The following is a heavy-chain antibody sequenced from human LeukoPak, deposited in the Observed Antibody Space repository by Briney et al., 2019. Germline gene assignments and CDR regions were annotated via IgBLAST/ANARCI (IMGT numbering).Heavy chain of an antibody. CDR2: INPNSGGT. V-gene: IGHV1-2*02. Sequence: ASVKVSCKASGYTFTGYYMHWVRQAPGQGLEWMGWINPNSGGTNFAQKFQGRVTMTRDTSISTAYMELSRLRSDDTAVYYCARGIVGAHAVDYWGQGTLVTVSS. CDR1: GYTFTGYY. D-gene: IGHD1-26*01. J-gene: IGHJ4*02. CDR3: ARGIVGAHAVDY.